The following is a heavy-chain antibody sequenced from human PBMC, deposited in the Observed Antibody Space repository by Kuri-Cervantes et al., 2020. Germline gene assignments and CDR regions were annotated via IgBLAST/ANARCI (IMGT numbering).Heavy chain of an antibody. Sequence: ASVKVSCKASRYTFTSYGISWVRQAPGQGLEWMGWISAYNGNTNYAQKLQGRVTMTTDTSTGTAYMELRSLRSDVTAVDYCATPPGLVGATRLYFQHWGQGTLVTVSS. J-gene: IGHJ1*01. V-gene: IGHV1-18*01. CDR1: RYTFTSYG. D-gene: IGHD1-26*01. CDR3: ATPPGLVGATRLYFQH. CDR2: ISAYNGNT.